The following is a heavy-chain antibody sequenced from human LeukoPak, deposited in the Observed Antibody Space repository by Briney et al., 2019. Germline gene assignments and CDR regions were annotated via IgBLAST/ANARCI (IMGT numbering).Heavy chain of an antibody. V-gene: IGHV3-7*01. CDR1: GLTFGSYW. D-gene: IGHD2-15*01. Sequence: GGSLRLSCAASGLTFGSYWMSWVRQAPGKGLEWVANIHPNGGVKNYVDSVKGRFNISRDNAANSLYLQVNSLRAEDSAVYYCATTFPYSSSGTCALGGQGTLVTVSS. CDR2: IHPNGGVK. CDR3: ATTFPYSSSGTCAL. J-gene: IGHJ4*02.